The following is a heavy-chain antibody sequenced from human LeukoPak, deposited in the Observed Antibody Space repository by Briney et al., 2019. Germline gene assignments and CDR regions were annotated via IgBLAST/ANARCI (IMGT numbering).Heavy chain of an antibody. CDR2: VHYSGTA. J-gene: IGHJ4*02. Sequence: SETLSLTCTVSDGSITNYDWSWVRQPPGKGLEFIGHVHYSGTANYNPSLKSRVTISVDRSKNQFSLNVSSVTAADTAVYYCARHEGAGGHVNWGQGTLVTVSS. CDR3: ARHEGAGGHVN. D-gene: IGHD6-13*01. V-gene: IGHV4-59*08. CDR1: DGSITNYD.